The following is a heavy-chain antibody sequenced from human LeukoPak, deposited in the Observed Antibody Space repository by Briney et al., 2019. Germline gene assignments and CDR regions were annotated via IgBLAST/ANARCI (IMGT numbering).Heavy chain of an antibody. V-gene: IGHV3-30*02. J-gene: IGHJ4*02. CDR1: GFTFSSYG. D-gene: IGHD3-10*01. CDR2: IRYDGSNK. Sequence: PGGSLRLSCAASGFTFSSYGMHWVRQAPGKGLEWVAFIRYDGSNKYYADSVKGRFTISRDNSKNTLYLQMNSLRAEDTAVYYCAKDYIGGWFGEFSFDYWGQGTLVTVSS. CDR3: AKDYIGGWFGEFSFDY.